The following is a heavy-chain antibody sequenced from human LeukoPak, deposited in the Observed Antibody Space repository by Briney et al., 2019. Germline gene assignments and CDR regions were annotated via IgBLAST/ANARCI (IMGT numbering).Heavy chain of an antibody. CDR2: ISNNIGST. D-gene: IGHD2/OR15-2a*01. CDR1: GFTFSSYA. V-gene: IGHV3-23*01. CDR3: AKILDF. Sequence: GGSLRLSCAASGFTFSSYAMSWVRQAPGKGLEWVSTISNNIGSTFYADSVKGRFTISRDNSKNTLCLQMNSLRAEDTAVYYCAKILDFWGQGTLVAVSS. J-gene: IGHJ4*02.